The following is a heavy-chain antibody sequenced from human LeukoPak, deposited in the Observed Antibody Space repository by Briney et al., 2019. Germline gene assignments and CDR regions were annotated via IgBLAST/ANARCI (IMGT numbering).Heavy chain of an antibody. D-gene: IGHD3-3*01. Sequence: ASVKVSCTASGYTFTGYYMHWVRQAPGQGLEWMGWINPNSGGTNYAQKFQGWVTMTRDTSISTAYMELSRLRSDDTAVYYCAKGRHTIFGVVSPYYFDYWGQGTLVTVSS. V-gene: IGHV1-2*04. CDR1: GYTFTGYY. J-gene: IGHJ4*02. CDR3: AKGRHTIFGVVSPYYFDY. CDR2: INPNSGGT.